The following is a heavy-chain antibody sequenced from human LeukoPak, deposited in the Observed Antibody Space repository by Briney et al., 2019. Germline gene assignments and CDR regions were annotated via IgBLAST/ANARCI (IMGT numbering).Heavy chain of an antibody. CDR2: IYYSGIT. J-gene: IGHJ4*02. CDR3: ASVNSTPYP. Sequence: PSQTLSLTCTVSGGSISSGGYYWSCIRQHPGKGLEWIGYIYYSGITYYNPPLKSRVTLSVNTPKNQCSLKLSSVPAAETAVSYCASVNSTPYPWGQGTLVTVSS. V-gene: IGHV4-31*03. D-gene: IGHD2-15*01. CDR1: GGSISSGGYY.